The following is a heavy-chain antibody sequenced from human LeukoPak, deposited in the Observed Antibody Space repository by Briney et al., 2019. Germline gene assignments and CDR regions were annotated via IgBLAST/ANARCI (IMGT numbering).Heavy chain of an antibody. Sequence: GGSLRLSCGASGFIFSDHYMSWIRQAPGKGLEWISYISDGGRTIHYADSVKGRFTISRDNAKNSLYLQMNSLRPDDTAVYCCARGNPLLMITFGGLFDYWGQGTLVTVSS. D-gene: IGHD3-16*01. J-gene: IGHJ4*02. CDR1: GFIFSDHY. CDR2: ISDGGRTI. CDR3: ARGNPLLMITFGGLFDY. V-gene: IGHV3-11*01.